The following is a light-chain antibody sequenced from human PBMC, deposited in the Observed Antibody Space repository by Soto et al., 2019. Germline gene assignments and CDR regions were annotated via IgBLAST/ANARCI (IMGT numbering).Light chain of an antibody. Sequence: PSTLSGSVGDRVTITCRASQTISSWLAWYQQKPGKAPKLLIYKASTLKSGVPSRFSGSGSGTEFTLTISSLQPDDFATYYCQHYNSYSEAFGQGTKVDIK. CDR2: KAS. V-gene: IGKV1-5*03. CDR3: QHYNSYSEA. J-gene: IGKJ1*01. CDR1: QTISSW.